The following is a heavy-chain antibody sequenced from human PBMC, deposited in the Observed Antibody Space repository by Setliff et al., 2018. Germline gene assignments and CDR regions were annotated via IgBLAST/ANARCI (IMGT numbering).Heavy chain of an antibody. J-gene: IGHJ6*03. CDR2: IAFDGINI. D-gene: IGHD3-10*01. CDR3: ARLLWLTTRYYMDV. Sequence: GGSLRLSCAASGFTFSSYAMHWVRQAPGKGLEWVAVIAFDGINIYYADSVKGRSTISSDNSKNMLYLQMNSLRPEDTAVYYCARLLWLTTRYYMDVWGKGTTVTVS. V-gene: IGHV3-30*01. CDR1: GFTFSSYA.